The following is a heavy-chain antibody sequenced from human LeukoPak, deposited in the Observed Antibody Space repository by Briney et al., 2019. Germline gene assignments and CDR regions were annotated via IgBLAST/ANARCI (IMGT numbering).Heavy chain of an antibody. Sequence: SVKVSCRASGGTFSSYAISWVRQAPGQGLEWMGGIIPIFGTANYAQKFQGRVTITADESTSTAYMELSSLRSEDTAVYYCARDQKDYYGSSDIWGQGTMVTVSS. J-gene: IGHJ3*02. CDR3: ARDQKDYYGSSDI. CDR2: IIPIFGTA. V-gene: IGHV1-69*13. D-gene: IGHD3-10*01. CDR1: GGTFSSYA.